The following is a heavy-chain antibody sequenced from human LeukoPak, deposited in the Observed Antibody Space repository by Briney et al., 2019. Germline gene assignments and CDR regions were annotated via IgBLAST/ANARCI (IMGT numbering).Heavy chain of an antibody. Sequence: SETLSLTCTVSGYSITSHYYWGWIRQPPGKGLEWIGNIFYSGSTYYSPSLKSRVTISLDTSRNQFSLKLTSVTAADTAVYYCAKSNGYGLVDIWGQGTMVTVSS. CDR1: GYSITSHYY. CDR3: AKSNGYGLVDI. J-gene: IGHJ3*02. CDR2: IFYSGST. D-gene: IGHD3-10*01. V-gene: IGHV4-38-2*02.